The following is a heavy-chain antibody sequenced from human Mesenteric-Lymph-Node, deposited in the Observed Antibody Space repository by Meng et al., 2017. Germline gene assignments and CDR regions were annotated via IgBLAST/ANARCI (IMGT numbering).Heavy chain of an antibody. CDR2: IKQDGSLI. Sequence: GESLKISCEASGFTFSSHWMNWVRQAPGKGLEWVANIKQDGSLIYYMDSVKGRFTISRDNAKNTLYLQMNSLRAEDTAVYYCARANYYGMDVWGQGTTVTVSS. V-gene: IGHV3-7*01. CDR3: ARANYYGMDV. CDR1: GFTFSSHW. D-gene: IGHD3-10*01. J-gene: IGHJ6*02.